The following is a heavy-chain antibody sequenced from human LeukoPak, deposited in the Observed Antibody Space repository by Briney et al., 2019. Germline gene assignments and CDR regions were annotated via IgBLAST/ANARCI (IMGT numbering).Heavy chain of an antibody. CDR3: ARGYCSSTSCYRAFDI. Sequence: SVKVSCKASGGTFSSYAISWVRQAPGQGLEWMGGIIPIFGTANYAQKFQGRVTIIADKSTSTAYMELSSLRSEDTAVYYCARGYCSSTSCYRAFDIWGQGTMVTVSS. CDR2: IIPIFGTA. V-gene: IGHV1-69*06. D-gene: IGHD2-2*02. CDR1: GGTFSSYA. J-gene: IGHJ3*02.